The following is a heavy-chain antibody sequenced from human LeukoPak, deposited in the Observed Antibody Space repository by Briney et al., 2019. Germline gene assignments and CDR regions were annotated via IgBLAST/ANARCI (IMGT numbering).Heavy chain of an antibody. Sequence: GASLRLSCAASGFSVTTYMSWVRQAPGKGLEWVSLIYDGVNIYYADSAKGRFTISRDNSKNTLYLQMNSLRAEDTAVYYCAHPGGWYDYWGQGTLVTVSS. CDR3: AHPGGWYDY. CDR2: IYDGVNI. D-gene: IGHD6-19*01. J-gene: IGHJ4*02. CDR1: GFSVTTY. V-gene: IGHV3-53*01.